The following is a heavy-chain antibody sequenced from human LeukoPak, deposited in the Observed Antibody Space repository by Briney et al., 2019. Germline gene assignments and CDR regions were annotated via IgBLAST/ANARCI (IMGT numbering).Heavy chain of an antibody. J-gene: IGHJ4*02. D-gene: IGHD6-13*01. CDR2: VYHNGSA. Sequence: PSETLSLMCSVSGYLIRSGYFWGWIRPPPGKGLEWIASVYHNGSAYYNPSLKSRASISVDTSSNQFSLTLTSVSVADTAVYHCARLSSWFVAVWGQGSQVTVSS. CDR3: ARLSSWFVAV. CDR1: GYLIRSGYF. V-gene: IGHV4-38-2*02.